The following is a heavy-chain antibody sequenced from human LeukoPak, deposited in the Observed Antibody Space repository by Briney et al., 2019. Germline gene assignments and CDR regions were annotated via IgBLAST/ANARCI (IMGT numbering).Heavy chain of an antibody. Sequence: ASVKVSCKASGYTFTGYYMHWVRQAPGQGLEWMGWINPNSGGTNYAQKFQGRVTMTRDTSISTAYMELSRLRSDDTAVCYCATATGGPGIAAAAPMDVWGKGTTVTVSS. J-gene: IGHJ6*03. CDR1: GYTFTGYY. D-gene: IGHD6-13*01. CDR2: INPNSGGT. CDR3: ATATGGPGIAAAAPMDV. V-gene: IGHV1-2*02.